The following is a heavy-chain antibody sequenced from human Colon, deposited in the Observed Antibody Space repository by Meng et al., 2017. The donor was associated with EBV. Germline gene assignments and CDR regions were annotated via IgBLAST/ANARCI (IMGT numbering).Heavy chain of an antibody. J-gene: IGHJ4*02. Sequence: QVQIQQWGAGLLKPSETLSRTCAVSGGSFSGYYWSWIRQAPGKGLEWIGEINHSGSTKFNPSLESRVSISVDTSENQVSLKLTSVTAADTAVYYCARRTTVNLRSFDSWGQGTLVTVSS. CDR1: GGSFSGYY. D-gene: IGHD4-17*01. V-gene: IGHV4-34*01. CDR3: ARRTTVNLRSFDS. CDR2: INHSGST.